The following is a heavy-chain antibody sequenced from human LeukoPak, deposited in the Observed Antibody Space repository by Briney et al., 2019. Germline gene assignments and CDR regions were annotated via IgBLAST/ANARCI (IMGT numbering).Heavy chain of an antibody. CDR2: ISAYNGNT. Sequence: GASVKVSCKASDYTFTSYGISWVRQAPGQGLEWMGWISAYNGNTNYAQKFQGRVTMTRNTSISTAYMELSSLRSEDTAVYYCARGYSHYYDSSGSSNWFDPWGQGTLVTVSS. CDR3: ARGYSHYYDSSGSSNWFDP. J-gene: IGHJ5*02. V-gene: IGHV1-18*01. D-gene: IGHD3-22*01. CDR1: DYTFTSYG.